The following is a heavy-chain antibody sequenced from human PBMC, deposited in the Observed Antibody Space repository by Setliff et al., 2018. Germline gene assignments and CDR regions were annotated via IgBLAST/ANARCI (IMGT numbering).Heavy chain of an antibody. V-gene: IGHV4-34*01. CDR2: MYYGGGGST. D-gene: IGHD3-9*01. J-gene: IGHJ4*02. CDR1: SGSFSGYY. CDR3: ARAPRYFDPTGSYFDY. Sequence: SETLSLTCAVYSGSFSGYYWGWIRQPPGKGLEWIGSMYYGGGGSTYYNASLKSRVTISVDTSKNQFSLKLNSVTAADTAVYYCARAPRYFDPTGSYFDYWGQGTLVTVSS.